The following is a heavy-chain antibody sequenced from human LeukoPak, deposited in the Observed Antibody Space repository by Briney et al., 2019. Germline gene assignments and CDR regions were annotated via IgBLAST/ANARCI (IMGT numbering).Heavy chain of an antibody. CDR3: ARASGVTGRFDP. CDR1: GGTISSSSYY. J-gene: IGHJ5*02. Sequence: PSETLSLTCTVSGGTISSSSYYWGWIRQPPGKGLEYIGSLYHSGSTYYNPSPRSRVTISVDTSKNQFSLKLSSVTAADTAVYYCARASGVTGRFDPWGQGTLVTVSS. CDR2: LYHSGST. D-gene: IGHD5-18*01. V-gene: IGHV4-39*07.